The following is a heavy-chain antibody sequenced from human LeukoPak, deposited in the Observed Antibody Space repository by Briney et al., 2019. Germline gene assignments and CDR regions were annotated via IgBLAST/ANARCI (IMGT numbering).Heavy chain of an antibody. J-gene: IGHJ4*02. CDR2: ISAYNGNT. D-gene: IGHD3-22*01. V-gene: IGHV1-18*01. CDR1: GYTFTSYG. CDR3: ARDHARTYYYDSSGYDLFDY. Sequence: ASVKVSCKASGYTFTSYGISWVRQAPGQGLEWMGWISAYNGNTNYAQKLQGRVTMTTDTSTSTAYMELRSLRSDDTAVYYCARDHARTYYYDSSGYDLFDYWGQGTLVTVSS.